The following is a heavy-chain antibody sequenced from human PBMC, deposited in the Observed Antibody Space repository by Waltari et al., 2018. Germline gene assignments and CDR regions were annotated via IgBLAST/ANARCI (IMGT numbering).Heavy chain of an antibody. CDR3: ARVPIGFAFDI. CDR2: INPNRGGT. V-gene: IGHV1-2*02. J-gene: IGHJ3*02. Sequence: QVQLVQSGAEVKKPGASVKVSCKASGYTFTGYYMHWGRQAPGQGLEWMGRINPNRGGTNYAQKFQGRVTMTREKSISTAYMELSRLRSDDTAVYYCARVPIGFAFDIWGQGTMVTVSS. CDR1: GYTFTGYY.